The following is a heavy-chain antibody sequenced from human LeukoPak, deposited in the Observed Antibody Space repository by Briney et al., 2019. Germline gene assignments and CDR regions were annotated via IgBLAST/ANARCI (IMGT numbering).Heavy chain of an antibody. V-gene: IGHV3-21*01. CDR2: ITGSSSYI. D-gene: IGHD1-1*01. CDR3: ARAKWVGTTDNWFDP. CDR1: GFTFSSYS. J-gene: IGHJ5*02. Sequence: GGSLRLSCAASGFTFSSYSMNWVRQAPGEGLEWVSSITGSSSYIYYADSLKGRFTISRDNAKNSLYLQMNSLRAEDTAIYYCARAKWVGTTDNWFDPWGQGTLVTVSS.